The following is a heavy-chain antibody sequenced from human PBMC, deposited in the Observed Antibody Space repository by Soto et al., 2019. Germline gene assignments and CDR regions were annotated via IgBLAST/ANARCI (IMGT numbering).Heavy chain of an antibody. CDR2: IYWDDDK. Sequence: QITLKESGPTLVKPTQTLTLTCTFSGFSLSTSGVGVGWIRQPPGKALEWLALIYWDDDKRYSPSLKGRPTTTKDTSKNRVVPNMTNMAPVNTATYSCADRPAVTTLPNAFDIWGQGTMVTVSS. CDR3: ADRPAVTTLPNAFDI. D-gene: IGHD4-17*01. J-gene: IGHJ3*02. V-gene: IGHV2-5*02. CDR1: GFSLSTSGVG.